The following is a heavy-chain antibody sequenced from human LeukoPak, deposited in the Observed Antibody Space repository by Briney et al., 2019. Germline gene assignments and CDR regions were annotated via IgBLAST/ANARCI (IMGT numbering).Heavy chain of an antibody. J-gene: IGHJ4*02. CDR2: ISYDGSNK. Sequence: GRSLGLSCAASGFTFSSYAMHWVRQAPGKGLEWVAVISYDGSNKYYADSVKGRFTISRDNSKNTLYLQMNSLRAEDTAVYYCARDLWFGESNPSGYWGQGTLVTVSS. V-gene: IGHV3-30-3*01. CDR1: GFTFSSYA. CDR3: ARDLWFGESNPSGY. D-gene: IGHD3-10*01.